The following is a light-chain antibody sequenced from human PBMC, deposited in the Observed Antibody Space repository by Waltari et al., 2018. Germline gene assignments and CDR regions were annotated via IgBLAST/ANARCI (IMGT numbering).Light chain of an antibody. CDR1: SSNIGNNF. V-gene: IGLV1-51*01. J-gene: IGLJ1*01. CDR3: GTWDSSLSAHV. Sequence: QSVLTQPPSVSAAPGQKVTISCSGSSSNIGNNFVSWYQQIPGTAPKLLIFENSKRPSGIPGRFSGSKSGTSATLGITGLQTGDEADYYCGTWDSSLSAHVFGTGTKVTVL. CDR2: ENS.